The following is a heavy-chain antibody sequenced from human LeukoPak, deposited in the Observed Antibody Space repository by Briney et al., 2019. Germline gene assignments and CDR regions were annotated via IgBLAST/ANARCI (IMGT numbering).Heavy chain of an antibody. D-gene: IGHD2-2*01. CDR1: GGSISSGGYY. Sequence: SQTLSLTCTVSGGSISSGGYYWSWIRQPPGKGLEWIGYIYHSGSTYYNPSLKSRVTISVDRSKNQFSLKLSSVTAADTAVYYCARAQVEDIVVVPAAQDSGYYYYMDVWGKGTTVTVSS. CDR3: ARAQVEDIVVVPAAQDSGYYYYMDV. V-gene: IGHV4-30-2*01. J-gene: IGHJ6*03. CDR2: IYHSGST.